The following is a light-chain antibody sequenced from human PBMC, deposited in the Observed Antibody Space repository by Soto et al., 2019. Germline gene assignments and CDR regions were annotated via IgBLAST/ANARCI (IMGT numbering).Light chain of an antibody. J-gene: IGKJ1*01. V-gene: IGKV3D-15*01. CDR3: HHYET. Sequence: EIVMTQSPGTLSVSPGERATLSCGASQSVSSNLAWYQQKPGQAPRLLIYGASTRATGIPARFSGSGSGTEFTLSISSLQSEDFAVYYCHHYETFGQGTKVEIK. CDR1: QSVSSN. CDR2: GAS.